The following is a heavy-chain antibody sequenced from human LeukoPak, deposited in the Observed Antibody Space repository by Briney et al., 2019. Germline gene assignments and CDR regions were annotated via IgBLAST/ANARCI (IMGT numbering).Heavy chain of an antibody. CDR1: GGSISTYY. Sequence: PSETLSLTCTVSGGSISTYYWNWLRQPPGKGLEWIGYIYYTGSANYNPSFASRVTISIDTSKKQFSLKLNSVTAADTAVYFCAREHYDFYGMDVWAQGTTVTVSS. J-gene: IGHJ6*02. D-gene: IGHD3-3*01. CDR3: AREHYDFYGMDV. CDR2: IYYTGSA. V-gene: IGHV4-59*12.